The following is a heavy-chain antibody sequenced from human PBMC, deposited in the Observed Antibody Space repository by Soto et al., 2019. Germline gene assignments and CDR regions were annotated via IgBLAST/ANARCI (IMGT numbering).Heavy chain of an antibody. D-gene: IGHD4-17*01. Sequence: QVQLVQSGAEVKKPGASVKVSCKASGYTFTSYAMHLVRQAPGQRLEWMGWINAGNGNTKYSQKFQGRVTITRDTSASTAYMELSSLRSEDTAVYYCARNPPKTTVTTNYYYYMDVWGKGTTVTVSS. V-gene: IGHV1-3*01. CDR3: ARNPPKTTVTTNYYYYMDV. CDR2: INAGNGNT. J-gene: IGHJ6*03. CDR1: GYTFTSYA.